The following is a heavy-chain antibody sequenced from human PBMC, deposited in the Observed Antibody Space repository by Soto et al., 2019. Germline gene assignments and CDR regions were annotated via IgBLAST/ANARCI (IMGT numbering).Heavy chain of an antibody. CDR1: GGSITSHY. Sequence: SETLSLTCSVSGGSITSHYWSWIRQPPGRGPEWIGYTYSIGTTDCNPSFKSRATISLDTSKRQLSLELTSVTAADTAVYYCARGGGEHDYSLSWFDPWGQGTLVTVSS. CDR2: TYSIGTT. CDR3: ARGGGEHDYSLSWFDP. D-gene: IGHD3-16*01. J-gene: IGHJ5*02. V-gene: IGHV4-59*11.